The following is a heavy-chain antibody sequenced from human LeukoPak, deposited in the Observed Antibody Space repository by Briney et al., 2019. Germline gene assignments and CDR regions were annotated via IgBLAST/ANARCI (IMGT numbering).Heavy chain of an antibody. CDR2: INPTNGNT. CDR3: ARDGYFDY. V-gene: IGHV1-18*01. CDR1: GYTFTYG. J-gene: IGHJ4*02. Sequence: ASVKVSCKGFGYTFTYGVGWVRQAPGQGLEWMGWINPTNGNTNYAQKLQGRVTMTTDTSTSTAYMELRSLRSDDTAVYYCARDGYFDYWGQGTLVTASS.